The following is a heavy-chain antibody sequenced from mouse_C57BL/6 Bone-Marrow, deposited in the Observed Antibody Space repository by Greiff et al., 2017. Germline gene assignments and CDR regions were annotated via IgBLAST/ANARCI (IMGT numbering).Heavy chain of an antibody. Sequence: DVKLQESGAELVKPGASVKLSCTASGFNIKDYYMHWVKQRTEQGLEWIGRIGPEGGDTKYAPKFQGKATITADTTSNTAYLQLSSLTAEDTAVYCGARSGNWAWFADWGQGTLVTVSA. V-gene: IGHV14-2*01. CDR2: IGPEGGDT. CDR3: ARSGNWAWFAD. CDR1: GFNIKDYY. J-gene: IGHJ3*01. D-gene: IGHD4-1*01.